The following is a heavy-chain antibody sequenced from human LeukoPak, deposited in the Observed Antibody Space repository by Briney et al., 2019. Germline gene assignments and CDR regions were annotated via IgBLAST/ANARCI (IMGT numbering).Heavy chain of an antibody. J-gene: IGHJ4*02. D-gene: IGHD1-26*01. CDR3: ATYSGAHHKTFDD. Sequence: GGSLRLSCAASGLIFDDYTMHWVRQAPGKGLEWVSLISRNGAVTKYADSVRGRFTVSRDNAKNSMYLQMSSLRAEDTAVYYCATYSGAHHKTFDDWGQGTLVTVSS. V-gene: IGHV3-43*01. CDR2: ISRNGAVT. CDR1: GLIFDDYT.